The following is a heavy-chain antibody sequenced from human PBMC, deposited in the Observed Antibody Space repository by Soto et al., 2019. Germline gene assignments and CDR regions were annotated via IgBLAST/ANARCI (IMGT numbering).Heavy chain of an antibody. Sequence: GGSLRLSCTASGFTFGDYAMSWVRQAPGKGLEWVGFIRSKAYGGTTEYAASVKGRFTISRDDSKSIAYLQMNSLKTEGTAVYYCTRVTYYDSSGYDYWGQGTLVTVSS. CDR3: TRVTYYDSSGYDY. CDR2: IRSKAYGGTT. V-gene: IGHV3-49*04. D-gene: IGHD3-22*01. J-gene: IGHJ4*02. CDR1: GFTFGDYA.